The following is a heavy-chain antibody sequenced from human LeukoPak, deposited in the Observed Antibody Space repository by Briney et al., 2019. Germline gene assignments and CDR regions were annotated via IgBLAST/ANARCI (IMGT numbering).Heavy chain of an antibody. CDR1: GFTFSSYA. J-gene: IGHJ4*02. V-gene: IGHV3-33*08. D-gene: IGHD6-6*01. CDR3: ARDHPHSSSLDY. CDR2: IWYDGSNK. Sequence: GGSLRLSCAASGFTFSSYAMHWVRQAPGKGLEWVAVIWYDGSNKYYADSVKGRFTISRDNSKNTLYLQMNSLRAEDTAVYYCARDHPHSSSLDYWGQGTLVTVSS.